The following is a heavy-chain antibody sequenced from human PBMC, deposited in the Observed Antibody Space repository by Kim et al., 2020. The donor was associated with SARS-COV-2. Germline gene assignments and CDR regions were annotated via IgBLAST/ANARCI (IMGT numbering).Heavy chain of an antibody. D-gene: IGHD4-17*01. CDR3: ARGPNYGDYGETPLPFDY. CDR1: GGTFSSYA. V-gene: IGHV1-69*13. J-gene: IGHJ4*02. CDR2: IIPIFGTA. Sequence: SVKVSCKASGGTFSSYAISWVRQAPGQGLEWMGGIIPIFGTANYAQKFQGRVTITADESTSTAYMELSSLRSEDTAVYYCARGPNYGDYGETPLPFDYWGQGTLVTVSS.